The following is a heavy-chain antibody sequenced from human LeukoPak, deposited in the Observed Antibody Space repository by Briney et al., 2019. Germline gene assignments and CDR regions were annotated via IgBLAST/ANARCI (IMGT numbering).Heavy chain of an antibody. CDR1: GFTFSSYA. J-gene: IGHJ4*02. Sequence: PGGSLRLSCAASGFTFSSYAMSWVRQAPGKGPEWVSAISGSGGSTYYADSVKGRFTISRDNSKNTLYLQMNSLRAEDTAVYYCAKAFYYRTYYFDYWGQGTLVTVSS. V-gene: IGHV3-23*01. CDR2: ISGSGGST. D-gene: IGHD2/OR15-2a*01. CDR3: AKAFYYRTYYFDY.